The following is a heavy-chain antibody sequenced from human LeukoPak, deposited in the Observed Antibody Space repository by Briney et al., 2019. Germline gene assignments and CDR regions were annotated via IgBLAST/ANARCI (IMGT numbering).Heavy chain of an antibody. CDR3: ARGDSGYDYGFDN. D-gene: IGHD5-12*01. J-gene: IGHJ4*02. CDR2: IIPIFGTT. Sequence: SVKVSCKASGGTFSSHAISWVRQAPGQGLEWVGGIIPIFGTTNYAQKFQGRVTITTDESTSTGYMELRSLRSDDTAVYYCARGDSGYDYGFDNWGQGTLVTVSS. V-gene: IGHV1-69*05. CDR1: GGTFSSHA.